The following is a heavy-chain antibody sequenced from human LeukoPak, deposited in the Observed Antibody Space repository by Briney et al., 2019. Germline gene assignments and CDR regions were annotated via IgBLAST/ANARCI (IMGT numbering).Heavy chain of an antibody. J-gene: IGHJ4*02. Sequence: ASVKVSCKASGYTFTSYGISWVRQAPGQGLEWMGWINPNSGGTNYAQKFQGRVTMTRDTSISTAYMELSRLRSDDTAVYYCARSHYDSSGYYYVYQDYWGQGTLVTVSS. V-gene: IGHV1-2*02. CDR1: GYTFTSYG. CDR3: ARSHYDSSGYYYVYQDY. D-gene: IGHD3-22*01. CDR2: INPNSGGT.